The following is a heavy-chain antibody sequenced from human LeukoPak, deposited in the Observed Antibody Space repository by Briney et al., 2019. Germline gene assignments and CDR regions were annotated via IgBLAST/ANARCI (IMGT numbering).Heavy chain of an antibody. J-gene: IGHJ6*02. CDR1: GFTFSSYA. D-gene: IGHD2-15*01. Sequence: GRSLRLSCAASGFTFSSYAMHWVRQVPGKGLEWVAVISYDGSNKYYADSVKGRFTISRDISKNTLYLQMNSLRAEDTAVYYCARSGSSPLFYYGMDVWGQGTTVTVSS. CDR2: ISYDGSNK. CDR3: ARSGSSPLFYYGMDV. V-gene: IGHV3-30*04.